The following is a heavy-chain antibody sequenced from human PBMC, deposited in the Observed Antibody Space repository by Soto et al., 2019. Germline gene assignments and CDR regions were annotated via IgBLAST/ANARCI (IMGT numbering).Heavy chain of an antibody. CDR3: ARGGTDYGDYEPYYYYGMDV. D-gene: IGHD4-17*01. J-gene: IGHJ6*02. CDR2: INHSGST. V-gene: IGHV4-34*01. Sequence: SETLSFTCAVFGGSFRGSYWSWFRQPPGKGLEWIGEINHSGSTNYNPSLKSRVTISVDTSKNQFSLKLSSVTAADTAVYYCARGGTDYGDYEPYYYYGMDVWGQGTTVTVSS. CDR1: GGSFRGSY.